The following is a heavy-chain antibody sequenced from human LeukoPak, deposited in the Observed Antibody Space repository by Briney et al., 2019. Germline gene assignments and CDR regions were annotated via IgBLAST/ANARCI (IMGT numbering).Heavy chain of an antibody. CDR3: ARDRRAEGASDAFDI. CDR2: ISSSSSYI. D-gene: IGHD1-26*01. Sequence: PSETLSLTCAVSGASICSGSWWSWVSQPPGKRLEWVSSISSSSSYIYYADSVKGRFTISRDNAKNSLYLQMNSLRAEDTAVYYCARDRRAEGASDAFDIWGQGTMVTVSS. CDR1: GASICSGS. V-gene: IGHV3-21*01. J-gene: IGHJ3*02.